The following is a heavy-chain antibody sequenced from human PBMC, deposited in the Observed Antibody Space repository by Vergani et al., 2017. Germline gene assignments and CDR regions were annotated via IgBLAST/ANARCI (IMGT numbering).Heavy chain of an antibody. CDR3: ARDRSGSLQTHRGYYYDSSGYWLFDP. D-gene: IGHD3-22*01. CDR1: GYIFKNYY. Sequence: VQLVQSGAEVRKPGASVTVSCTASGYIFKNYYIHWLRQAPGQAFEWMGILNPTTGHTTSAQKFMGRVDMTRDPSTDTSTRTVQMTLSSLRSEDTAVYYCARDRSGSLQTHRGYYYDSSGYWLFDPWGQGTLVTVSS. CDR2: LNPTTGHT. J-gene: IGHJ5*02. V-gene: IGHV1-46*02.